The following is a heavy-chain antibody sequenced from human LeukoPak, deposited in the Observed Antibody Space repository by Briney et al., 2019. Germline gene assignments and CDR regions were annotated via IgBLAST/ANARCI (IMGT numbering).Heavy chain of an antibody. CDR2: INQDGSER. CDR1: GFTFSTYW. V-gene: IGHV3-7*01. D-gene: IGHD3-10*02. CDR3: AREGTIFSY. J-gene: IGHJ4*02. Sequence: GGSLRLSCAASGFTFSTYWMSWVRQAPGKGLEWVANINQDGSERKYVDSVKGRFTISRDNAKNSLHLQMNSLRVEDTAVYYCAREGTIFSYWGQGTLVTVSS.